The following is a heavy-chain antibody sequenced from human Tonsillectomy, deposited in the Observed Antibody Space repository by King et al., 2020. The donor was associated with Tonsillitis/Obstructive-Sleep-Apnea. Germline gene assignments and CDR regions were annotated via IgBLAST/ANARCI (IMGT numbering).Heavy chain of an antibody. CDR2: ISGSSSYI. Sequence: VQLLESGGGLVKPGGSLRLSCAASGFTFSSVSMNWVRQAPGKGLEWGSFISGSSSYIYYADAVKGRFTISIGNAKNSLYLQMKSLRADDTAVYYCARALIVGTTPGYFDYWGQGTLVTVSS. CDR3: ARALIVGTTPGYFDY. J-gene: IGHJ4*02. V-gene: IGHV3-21*01. D-gene: IGHD1-26*01. CDR1: GFTFSSVS.